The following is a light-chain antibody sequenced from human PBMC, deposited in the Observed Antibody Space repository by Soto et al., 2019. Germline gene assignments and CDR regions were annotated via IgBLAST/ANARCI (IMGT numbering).Light chain of an antibody. CDR1: QSISSW. V-gene: IGKV1-5*03. CDR2: KAS. J-gene: IGKJ2*01. CDR3: QQYDSYPYT. Sequence: DIQMTQSPSTLSASVGDRVTITCRASQSISSWLAWYQQKPGKAPKLLIYKASSLESGVPSRFSGSGSGTEFTPTISSLQPDDFATYYCQQYDSYPYTFGPGTKLEIK.